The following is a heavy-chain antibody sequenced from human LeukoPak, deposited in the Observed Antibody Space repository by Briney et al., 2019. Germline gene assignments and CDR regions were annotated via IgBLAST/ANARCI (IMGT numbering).Heavy chain of an antibody. Sequence: GASVKVSCKASGGTFSSYAISWVRQAPGQGLEWMGWINPNSGGTNYAQKFQGRVTMTRDTSISTAYMELSRLRSDDTAVYYCARDAPITMIVVAPSCFDYWGQGTLVTVSS. CDR2: INPNSGGT. J-gene: IGHJ4*02. CDR1: GGTFSSYA. CDR3: ARDAPITMIVVAPSCFDY. D-gene: IGHD3-22*01. V-gene: IGHV1-2*02.